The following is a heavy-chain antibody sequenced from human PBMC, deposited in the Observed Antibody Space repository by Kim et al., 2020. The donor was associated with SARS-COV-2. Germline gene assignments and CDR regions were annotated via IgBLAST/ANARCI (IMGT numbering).Heavy chain of an antibody. D-gene: IGHD3-3*01. J-gene: IGHJ4*02. V-gene: IGHV3-64D*08. Sequence: KGRYTISRDKSKNTLYLQMSSLRAEDTAVYYCVKRDYDFWSGYYKGIWDYWGQGTLVTVFS. CDR3: VKRDYDFWSGYYKGIWDY.